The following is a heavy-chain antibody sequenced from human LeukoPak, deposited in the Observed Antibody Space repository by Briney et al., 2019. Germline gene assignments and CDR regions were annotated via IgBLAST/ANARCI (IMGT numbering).Heavy chain of an antibody. Sequence: GASVKVSCKASGGTFSSYAISWVRQAPGQGLEWMGRIIPILGIANYAQKFQGRVTITADKSTSTAYMELSSLRSEDTAVYYCASLPVGYGSSTPTAYWGQGTLVTVSS. CDR2: IIPILGIA. CDR1: GGTFSSYA. J-gene: IGHJ4*02. D-gene: IGHD3-10*01. V-gene: IGHV1-69*04. CDR3: ASLPVGYGSSTPTAY.